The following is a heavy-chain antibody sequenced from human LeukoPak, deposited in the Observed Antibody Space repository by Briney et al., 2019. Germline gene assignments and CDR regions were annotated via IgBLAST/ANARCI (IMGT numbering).Heavy chain of an antibody. V-gene: IGHV3-21*01. CDR2: INSGSTYT. CDR3: ARSLTTLTYEGY. J-gene: IGHJ4*02. Sequence: PGGSLRLSCAASGFTFISYAMNWVRQAPGKGLEWVSSINSGSTYTYYTESVKGRFTVSRDNAKNSLFLQMNSLRAEDTAIYYCARSLTTLTYEGYWGQGTLVTVSS. CDR1: GFTFISYA. D-gene: IGHD1-1*01.